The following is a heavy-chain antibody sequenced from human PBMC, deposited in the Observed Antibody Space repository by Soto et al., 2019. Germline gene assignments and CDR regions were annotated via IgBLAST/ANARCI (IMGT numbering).Heavy chain of an antibody. J-gene: IGHJ6*02. D-gene: IGHD6-6*01. CDR3: ASHSSSSLYYYYGMDV. V-gene: IGHV4-34*01. CDR1: GGSFSGYY. Sequence: ASETLSLTCAVYGGSFSGYYWSWIRQPPGKGLEWIGEINHSGSTNYNPSLKSRVTISVDTSKNQFSLKLSSVTAADTAVYYCASHSSSSLYYYYGMDVWGQGTTVTVSS. CDR2: INHSGST.